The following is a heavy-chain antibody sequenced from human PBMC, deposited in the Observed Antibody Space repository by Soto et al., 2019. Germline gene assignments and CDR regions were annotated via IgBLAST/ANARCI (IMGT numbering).Heavy chain of an antibody. J-gene: IGHJ4*02. CDR3: ARDEYISSSLYC. CDR2: INPNSGGT. CDR1: GYTFTGYY. D-gene: IGHD6-6*01. Sequence: ASVKVSCKASGYTFTGYYMHWVRQAPGQGLEWMGWINPNSGGTNYAQKFQGWVTMTRDTSISTAYMELSRLRSDDTAVYYCARDEYISSSLYCWGQGTLVTVTS. V-gene: IGHV1-2*04.